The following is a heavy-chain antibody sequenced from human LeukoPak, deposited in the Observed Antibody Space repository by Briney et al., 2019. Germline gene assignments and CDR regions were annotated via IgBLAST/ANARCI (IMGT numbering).Heavy chain of an antibody. CDR1: GFTFSSYA. V-gene: IGHV3-23*01. J-gene: IGHJ6*02. CDR2: ISGSGDST. Sequence: GGSLKLSCAASGFTFSSYAMSWVRQAPGKGLEWVSAISGSGDSTYSADSVKGRFTISRDNSKNTLYLQMNSMRAEDTAVYYCAKDVRAGGGGMDVWGQGTPVTVSS. CDR3: AKDVRAGGGGMDV. D-gene: IGHD3-10*02.